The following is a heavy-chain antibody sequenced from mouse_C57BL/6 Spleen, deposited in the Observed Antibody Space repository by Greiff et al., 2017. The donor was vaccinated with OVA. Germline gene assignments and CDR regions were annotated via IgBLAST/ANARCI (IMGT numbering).Heavy chain of an antibody. CDR2: ISNGGGST. J-gene: IGHJ4*01. V-gene: IGHV5-12*01. D-gene: IGHD1-1*01. Sequence: EVKLVESGGGLVQPGGSLKLSCAASGFTFSDYYMYWVRQTPEKRLEWVAYISNGGGSTYYPDTVKGRFTISRDNAKNTLYLQMSRLKSEDTAMYYCARRDYGNAMDYWGQGTSVTVSS. CDR1: GFTFSDYY. CDR3: ARRDYGNAMDY.